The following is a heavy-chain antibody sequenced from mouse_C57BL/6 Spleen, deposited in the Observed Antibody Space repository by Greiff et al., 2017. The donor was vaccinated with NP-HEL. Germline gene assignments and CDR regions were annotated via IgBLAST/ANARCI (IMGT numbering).Heavy chain of an antibody. V-gene: IGHV1-80*01. CDR3: AREDYGSSYLDY. CDR1: GYAFSSYW. CDR2: IYPGDGDT. J-gene: IGHJ2*01. Sequence: QVQLKESGAELVKPGASVKLSCKASGYAFSSYWMNWVKQRPGKGLEWIGQIYPGDGDTNYNGKFKGKATLTADKSSSTAYMQLSSLTSEDSAVYFCAREDYGSSYLDYWGQGTTLTVSS. D-gene: IGHD1-1*01.